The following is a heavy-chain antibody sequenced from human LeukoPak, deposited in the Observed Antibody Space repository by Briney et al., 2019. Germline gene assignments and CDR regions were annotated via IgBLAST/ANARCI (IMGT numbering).Heavy chain of an antibody. J-gene: IGHJ4*02. CDR1: GFTFSSYW. CDR2: IKQDGSEK. Sequence: GGSLRLSCAASGFTFSSYWMSWVRQAPGKGLEWVANIKQDGSEKYYVDSVKGRFTISRDNAKNSLYLQMNSLRAEDTAVYYCARVLGYSSSWDFFDYWGQGTLVTVSS. CDR3: ARVLGYSSSWDFFDY. D-gene: IGHD6-13*01. V-gene: IGHV3-7*01.